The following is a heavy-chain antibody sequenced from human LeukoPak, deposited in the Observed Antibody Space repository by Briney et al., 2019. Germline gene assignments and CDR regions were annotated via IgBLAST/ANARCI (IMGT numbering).Heavy chain of an antibody. CDR3: ARDPTHQQLAPNYYYYYGMDV. D-gene: IGHD6-13*01. J-gene: IGHJ6*02. V-gene: IGHV1-69*04. Sequence: SAQFSSKTSGGTFISYANSRLLQQPGQGREGMGRIIPILGIANYAQKFQGRVTITADKSTSTAYMELSSLRSEDTAVYYCARDPTHQQLAPNYYYYYGMDVWGQGTTVTVSS. CDR2: IIPILGIA. CDR1: GGTFISYA.